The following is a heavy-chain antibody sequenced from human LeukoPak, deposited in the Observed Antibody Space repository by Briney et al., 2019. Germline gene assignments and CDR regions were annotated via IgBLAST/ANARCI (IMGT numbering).Heavy chain of an antibody. CDR3: AKAGSIRFDY. CDR2: ISGSGGNT. V-gene: IGHV3-23*01. J-gene: IGHJ4*02. D-gene: IGHD1-26*01. CDR1: GFTFSNPA. Sequence: GGSLRLSCAPSGFTFSNPAMSWVRQAPGPGLEWVSGISGSGGNTYYADSVKGRFTNSRNNSKNTLYLQMNSLRAEDTAVYYCAKAGSIRFDYWGQGTLVTVSS.